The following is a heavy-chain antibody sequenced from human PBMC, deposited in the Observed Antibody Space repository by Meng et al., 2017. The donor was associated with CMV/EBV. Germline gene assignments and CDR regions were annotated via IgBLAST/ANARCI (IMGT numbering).Heavy chain of an antibody. D-gene: IGHD4-17*01. CDR3: ARGLYGPDY. CDR1: GFTFSDYW. Sequence: LSLTCAASGFTFSDYWMHWVRQAPGKGLVWVSRINNDEGNTVHADSVKGRFTFSRDNAKNTLYLQMNSLRAEDTAVYYCARGLYGPDYWGQGTLVTVSS. V-gene: IGHV3-74*01. J-gene: IGHJ4*02. CDR2: INNDEGNT.